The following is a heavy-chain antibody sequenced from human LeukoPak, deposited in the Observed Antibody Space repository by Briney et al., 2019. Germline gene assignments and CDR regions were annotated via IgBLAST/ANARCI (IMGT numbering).Heavy chain of an antibody. J-gene: IGHJ4*02. D-gene: IGHD7-27*01. CDR3: AKDLNWAWDY. CDR1: GGSFSGYY. V-gene: IGHV4-59*01. Sequence: SETLSLTCAVYGGSFSGYYWSWIRQPPGKGLEWIGYIYYSGSTNYNPSLKSRVTISVDTSKNQFSLKLSSVTAADTAVYYCAKDLNWAWDYWGQGTLVTVSS. CDR2: IYYSGST.